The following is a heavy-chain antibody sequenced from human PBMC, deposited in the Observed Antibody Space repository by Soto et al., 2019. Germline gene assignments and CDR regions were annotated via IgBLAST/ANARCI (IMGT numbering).Heavy chain of an antibody. CDR2: IYYSGST. CDR3: ARSNYDFWSGYINWFDP. CDR1: GGSISSGDYY. D-gene: IGHD3-3*01. J-gene: IGHJ5*02. Sequence: SETLSLTCTVSGGSISSGDYYWSWIRQPPGKGLEWIGYIYYSGSTYYNPSLKSRVTISVDTSKNQFSLKLSSVTAADTAVYYCARSNYDFWSGYINWFDPWGQGTLVTVS. V-gene: IGHV4-30-4*01.